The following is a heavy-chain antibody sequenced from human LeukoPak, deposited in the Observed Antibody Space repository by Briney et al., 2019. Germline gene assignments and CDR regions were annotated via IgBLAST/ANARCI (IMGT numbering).Heavy chain of an antibody. V-gene: IGHV1-69*13. CDR2: IIPIFGTA. CDR1: GGTFSSYA. D-gene: IGHD3-10*01. Sequence: ASVKVSCKASGGTFSSYAISWVRQAPGQGLEWMGGIIPIFGTANYAQKFQGRVTITADESTSTAYMELSSLRSEDTAVYYCAIGDQYYYGSGSYYNRRWFDPWGQGTLVTVSS. CDR3: AIGDQYYYGSGSYYNRRWFDP. J-gene: IGHJ5*02.